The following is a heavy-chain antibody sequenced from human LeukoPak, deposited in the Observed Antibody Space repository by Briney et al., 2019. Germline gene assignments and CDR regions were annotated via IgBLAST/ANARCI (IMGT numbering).Heavy chain of an antibody. CDR1: GLTLISSC. CDR3: GGGGWYPEL. V-gene: IGHV3-7*02. D-gene: IGHD3-16*01. CDR2: IKKDGSEQ. J-gene: IGHJ4*02. Sequence: GGSLRLSRAPFGLTLISSCTSSVRQAPGKGLEWVANIKKDGSEQYYVDSVKGRFTISRDDTKNSLDLEMNSLRGEDTAVYYCGGGGWYPELWGQGALVTVSS.